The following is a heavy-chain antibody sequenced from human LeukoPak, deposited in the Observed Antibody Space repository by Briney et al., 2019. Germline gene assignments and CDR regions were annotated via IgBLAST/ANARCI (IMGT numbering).Heavy chain of an antibody. CDR1: GYTFTSYY. CDR2: INPSGGST. CDR3: ASRITMIHRAFDI. J-gene: IGHJ3*02. Sequence: ASVKVSCKASGYTFTSYYMHWVRQAPGQGLEWMGIINPSGGSTSYAQKFQGRVTMTRDTSTSTAYMELRSLRSDDTAVYYCASRITMIHRAFDIWGQGTMVTVSS. V-gene: IGHV1-46*01. D-gene: IGHD3-22*01.